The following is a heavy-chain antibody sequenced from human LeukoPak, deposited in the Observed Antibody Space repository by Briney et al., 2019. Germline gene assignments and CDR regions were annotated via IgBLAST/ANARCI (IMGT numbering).Heavy chain of an antibody. CDR3: AKSPTGTRYFADF. CDR2: LDNFGAK. J-gene: IGHJ4*02. D-gene: IGHD1-1*01. V-gene: IGHV3-53*01. CDR1: NFSVNNNY. Sequence: SGGSLRLSCAASNFSVNNNYIDWVRQAPGKGLEWVSSLDNFGAKYYGDSVTGRFTVSRDPSKNTLYLQMNSLTVADAAVYYCAKSPTGTRYFADFWGQGTLVTVSS.